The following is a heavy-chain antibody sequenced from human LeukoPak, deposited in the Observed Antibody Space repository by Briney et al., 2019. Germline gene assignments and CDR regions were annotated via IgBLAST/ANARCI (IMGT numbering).Heavy chain of an antibody. J-gene: IGHJ3*02. CDR2: ISGSGGST. Sequence: GGSLRLSCAASGFTFSSYAMSWVRQAPGKGLEWVSAISGSGGSTYYADSVKGRFTISRDNSKNTLYLQTNSLRAEDTAVYYCAKPSDYDFWSGPPSAFDIWGQGTMVTVSS. D-gene: IGHD3-3*01. CDR1: GFTFSSYA. V-gene: IGHV3-23*01. CDR3: AKPSDYDFWSGPPSAFDI.